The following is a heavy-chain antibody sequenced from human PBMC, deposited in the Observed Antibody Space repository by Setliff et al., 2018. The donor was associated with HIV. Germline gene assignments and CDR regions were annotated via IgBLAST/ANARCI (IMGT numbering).Heavy chain of an antibody. CDR2: MYSSGNN. Sequence: LTCAVSGVSITSADYYWSWIRQHPVKGLEWIGYMYSSGNNYYNPSLKSRLVVSVDESKNQFSLNLSSVTAADTAVYYCARGYCSGGFCHPNYYHYMDVWGKGTTVTVSS. D-gene: IGHD2-15*01. CDR1: GVSITSADYY. CDR3: ARGYCSGGFCHPNYYHYMDV. V-gene: IGHV4-31*11. J-gene: IGHJ6*03.